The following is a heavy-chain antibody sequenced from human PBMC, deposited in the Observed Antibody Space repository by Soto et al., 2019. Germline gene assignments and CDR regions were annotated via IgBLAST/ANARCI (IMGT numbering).Heavy chain of an antibody. V-gene: IGHV4-39*01. CDR1: AGSLSSNTYY. D-gene: IGHD3-9*01. CDR2: FFIGGNT. CDR3: ASHHGPDIDAYH. Sequence: SETLCLTCTVSAGSLSSNTYYWGWMRHPPGKGLEWIASFFIGGNTYYNPSLKSRVTISVDTSKNQFSLKLSSVTAADTAVYFCASHHGPDIDAYHWGQG. J-gene: IGHJ4*02.